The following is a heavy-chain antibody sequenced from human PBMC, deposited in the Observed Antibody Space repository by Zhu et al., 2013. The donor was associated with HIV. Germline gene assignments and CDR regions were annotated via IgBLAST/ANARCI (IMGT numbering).Heavy chain of an antibody. CDR3: ARDKGYDILTGYFDY. Sequence: QVQLVQSGAEVKKPGASVKVSCKASGYTFIGDYIHWVRQAPGQGLEWMGGIIPIFGTANYAQKFQGRVTITADESTSTAYMELSSLRSEDTAVYYCARDKGYDILTGYFDYWGQGTLVTVSS. D-gene: IGHD3-9*01. CDR1: GYTFIGDY. J-gene: IGHJ4*02. V-gene: IGHV1-69*13. CDR2: IIPIFGTA.